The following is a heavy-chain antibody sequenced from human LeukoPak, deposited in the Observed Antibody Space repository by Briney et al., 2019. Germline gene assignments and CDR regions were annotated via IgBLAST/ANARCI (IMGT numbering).Heavy chain of an antibody. D-gene: IGHD6-19*01. J-gene: IGHJ4*02. CDR3: ARAEPGPSGWYASFDS. V-gene: IGHV1-69*01. Sequence: GSSGKVSCKASGGTFSSYAISWVRQAPGQGLEWMGGIIPIFGTANYAQKFQGRVTITADESTSTAYMELSSLRSEDTAVYYCARAEPGPSGWYASFDSWGQGTLVTVSS. CDR1: GGTFSSYA. CDR2: IIPIFGTA.